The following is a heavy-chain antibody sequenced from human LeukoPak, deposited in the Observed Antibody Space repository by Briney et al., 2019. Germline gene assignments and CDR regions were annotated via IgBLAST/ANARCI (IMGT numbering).Heavy chain of an antibody. CDR1: GFTFSSYA. CDR3: AKSYCTSTSCPFDY. CDR2: ISNNGGFT. D-gene: IGHD2-2*01. V-gene: IGHV3-64*01. Sequence: GGSLRLSCAASGFTFSSYAMHWVRQAPGKGLEYVSGISNNGGFTYYAKSVKDRFTISRDNSKNTLYLQMGSLRAEDMAVYSWAKSYCTSTSCPFDYWGRGTLVTVSS. J-gene: IGHJ4*02.